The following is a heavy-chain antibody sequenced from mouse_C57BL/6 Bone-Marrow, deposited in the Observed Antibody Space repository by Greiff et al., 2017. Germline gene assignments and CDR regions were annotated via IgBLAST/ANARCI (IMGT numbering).Heavy chain of an antibody. V-gene: IGHV1-64*01. Sequence: QVQLQQSGAELVKPGASVKLSCKASGYTFTSYWMHWVKQRPGQGLEWIGMIHPNSGSTNYNEKFKSKATLTVDKSSSTAYMQLSSLTSEDSAVYYCASPHYCSFDYWGQGTTLTVSS. D-gene: IGHD1-1*01. CDR3: ASPHYCSFDY. CDR2: IHPNSGST. J-gene: IGHJ2*01. CDR1: GYTFTSYW.